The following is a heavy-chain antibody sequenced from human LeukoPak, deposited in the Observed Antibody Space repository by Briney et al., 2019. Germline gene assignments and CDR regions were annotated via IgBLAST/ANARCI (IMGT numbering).Heavy chain of an antibody. D-gene: IGHD6-13*01. CDR3: ARDPAAAGFFDI. Sequence: GGSLRLSCAASGFTVSSNYMSWVRQAPGKGLEWVSVIYSGGSTYYADSVKGRFTISRDKTKNTLYLQMNSLRAEDTAVYYCARDPAAAGFFDIWGQGTMVTVSS. V-gene: IGHV3-53*01. J-gene: IGHJ3*02. CDR1: GFTVSSNY. CDR2: IYSGGST.